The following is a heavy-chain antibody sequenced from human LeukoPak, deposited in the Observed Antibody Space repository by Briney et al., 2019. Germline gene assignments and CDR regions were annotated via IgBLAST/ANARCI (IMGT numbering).Heavy chain of an antibody. D-gene: IGHD2-2*01. CDR3: ARDSLAYCSSTSCYDAFDI. J-gene: IGHJ3*02. V-gene: IGHV4-4*07. CDR2: IYTSGST. Sequence: SETLSLTCTVSGGSISSYYWSWIRQPAGKGLEWLGRIYTSGSTNYNPSLKSRVTMSVDTSKNQFSLKLSSVTAADTAVYYCARDSLAYCSSTSCYDAFDIWGQGTMVTVSS. CDR1: GGSISSYY.